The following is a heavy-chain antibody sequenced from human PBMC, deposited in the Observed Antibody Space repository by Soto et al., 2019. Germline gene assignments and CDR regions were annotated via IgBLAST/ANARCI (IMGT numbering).Heavy chain of an antibody. J-gene: IGHJ6*02. CDR1: GYSFTSYW. CDR2: IFPSDSDI. D-gene: IGHD2-15*01. CDR3: ARQLPYGGNSYYGMDV. V-gene: IGHV5-51*01. Sequence: GESLKISCKASGYSFTSYWIGWVRQMPGKGLEWMGIIFPSDSDIRYSPSFQGQVTISVDKSISTAYLQWSGLKASDTAMYYCARQLPYGGNSYYGMDVWGQGTTVTVSS.